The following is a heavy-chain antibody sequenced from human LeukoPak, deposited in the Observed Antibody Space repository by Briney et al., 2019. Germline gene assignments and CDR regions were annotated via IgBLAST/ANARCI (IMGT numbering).Heavy chain of an antibody. V-gene: IGHV5-51*01. CDR3: ARIKSGAKSSGYYYYYMDV. J-gene: IGHJ6*03. CDR1: GYTFTSYW. Sequence: GESLKISCQASGYTFTSYWIGWVRQMPGKGLEWMGIIYPGDSDTRYSPSFQGQVTISADKSISTAYLQWSSLKASDTAMYYCARIKSGAKSSGYYYYYMDVWGKGTTVTVSS. CDR2: IYPGDSDT. D-gene: IGHD4/OR15-4a*01.